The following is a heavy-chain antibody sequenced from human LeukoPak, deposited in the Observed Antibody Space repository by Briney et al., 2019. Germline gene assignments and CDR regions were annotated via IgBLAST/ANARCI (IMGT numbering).Heavy chain of an antibody. Sequence: GGSLRLSCAASGFTFSSYSMSWVRQAPGKGLEWVANIKQDGSEKYYVDSVKGRFTISRDNAKNSLYLQMNSLRAEDTAVYYCARDGYCRSSNCQFDYWGQGTLVTVSP. V-gene: IGHV3-7*01. CDR3: ARDGYCRSSNCQFDY. CDR2: IKQDGSEK. J-gene: IGHJ4*02. D-gene: IGHD2-2*03. CDR1: GFTFSSYS.